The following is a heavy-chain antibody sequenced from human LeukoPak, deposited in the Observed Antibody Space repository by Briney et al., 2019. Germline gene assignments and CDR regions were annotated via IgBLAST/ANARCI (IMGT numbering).Heavy chain of an antibody. J-gene: IGHJ4*02. CDR1: GYTFTGYY. Sequence: ASVKVSCKASGYTFTGYYMHWVRQAPGQGLEWMGWINPNSGGTNYAQKFQGRVTMTRDTSISTAYMELSRLRSDDTAVYYCARGPVQLWLGGEFDYWGQGTLVTVSS. CDR3: ARGPVQLWLGGEFDY. D-gene: IGHD5-18*01. V-gene: IGHV1-2*02. CDR2: INPNSGGT.